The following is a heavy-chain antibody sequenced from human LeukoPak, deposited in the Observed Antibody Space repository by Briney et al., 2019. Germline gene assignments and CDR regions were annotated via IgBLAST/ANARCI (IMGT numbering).Heavy chain of an antibody. Sequence: HRASVKVSCKASGYTFTSYAMHWVRQAPGQRLERMGWINAGNGNTKYSQKFQGRVTITRDTSASTAYMELSSLRSEDTAVYYCARGYRGPYGMDVWGKGTTVTVSS. J-gene: IGHJ6*04. D-gene: IGHD5-18*01. V-gene: IGHV1-3*01. CDR1: GYTFTSYA. CDR3: ARGYRGPYGMDV. CDR2: INAGNGNT.